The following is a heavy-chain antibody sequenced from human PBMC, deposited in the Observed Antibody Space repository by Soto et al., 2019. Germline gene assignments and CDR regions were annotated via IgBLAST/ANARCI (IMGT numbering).Heavy chain of an antibody. J-gene: IGHJ5*02. Sequence: QVQLVQSGAEVKKPGASVKVSCKASGYTFTSYGISWVRQAPGQGLEWMGWISAYNGNTNYAQKLQGRVTMTTDTATTTGSVYMGRLSPDDTATSYYASAGACYVFYWFDPWGQGTLVTVSS. CDR2: ISAYNGNT. V-gene: IGHV1-18*01. CDR1: GYTFTSYG. D-gene: IGHD2-15*01. CDR3: ASAGACYVFYWFDP.